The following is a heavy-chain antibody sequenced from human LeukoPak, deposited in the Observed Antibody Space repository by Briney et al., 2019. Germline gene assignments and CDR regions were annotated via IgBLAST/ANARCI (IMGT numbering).Heavy chain of an antibody. CDR3: ARRGDSDFRID. Sequence: GESLKISCKAPRHSFHSQWIGWVRQMPGKGLQWMGIIYPGDSDTRYSPSFQGQVTISADTSISAAYLQWNSPEASDTAIYYCARRGDSDFRIDWGQGTLVTVSS. V-gene: IGHV5-51*01. CDR2: IYPGDSDT. D-gene: IGHD2-21*02. CDR1: RHSFHSQW. J-gene: IGHJ4*02.